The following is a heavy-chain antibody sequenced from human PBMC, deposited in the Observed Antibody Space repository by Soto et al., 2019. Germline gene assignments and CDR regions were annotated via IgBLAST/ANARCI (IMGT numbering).Heavy chain of an antibody. V-gene: IGHV3-23*01. J-gene: IGHJ4*02. CDR3: AKDAIEWFLTPYYFDY. CDR1: GFTFSSYA. D-gene: IGHD3-3*01. Sequence: GGSLRLSCAASGFTFSSYAMSWVRQAPGKGLEWVSAISGSGGSTYYADSVKGRFTISRDNSKNTLYLQMNSLRAEDTAVYYCAKDAIEWFLTPYYFDYWGQGTLVTVSS. CDR2: ISGSGGST.